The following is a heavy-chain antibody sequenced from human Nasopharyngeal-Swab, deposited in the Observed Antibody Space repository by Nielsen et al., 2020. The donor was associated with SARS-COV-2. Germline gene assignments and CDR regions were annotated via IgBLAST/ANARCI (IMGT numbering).Heavy chain of an antibody. CDR2: TYYRSKWYN. CDR1: GDSVSSSSAA. CDR3: ARARGAYGNYYYYYYTDV. J-gene: IGHJ6*03. V-gene: IGHV6-1*01. Sequence: SQTLSLTCAISGDSVSSSSAAWNWIRRSPSRGLEWLGRTYYRSKWYNDYAVSVKSRITINPDTSKSQFSLHLNSVTPEDTAVYYCARARGAYGNYYYYYYTDVWGKGTTVTVSS. D-gene: IGHD4-11*01.